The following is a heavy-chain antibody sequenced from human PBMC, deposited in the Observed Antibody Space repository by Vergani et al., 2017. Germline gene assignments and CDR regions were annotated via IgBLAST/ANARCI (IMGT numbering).Heavy chain of an antibody. D-gene: IGHD3-3*01. CDR3: ARDSYDLWSPYYFDY. Sequence: EVQLLESGGGLVQPGGSLRLSCAASGFTFSSYAMSWVRQAPGKGLEWVSSISSSSSYIYYADSVKGRFTISRDNAKNSLYLQMNSLRAEDTAVYYCARDSYDLWSPYYFDYWGQGTLVTVSS. V-gene: IGHV3-21*01. J-gene: IGHJ4*02. CDR1: GFTFSSYA. CDR2: ISSSSSYI.